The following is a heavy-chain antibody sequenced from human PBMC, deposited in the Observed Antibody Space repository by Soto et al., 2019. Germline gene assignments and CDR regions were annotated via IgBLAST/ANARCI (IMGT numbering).Heavy chain of an antibody. CDR3: AKAYCSNECHGGNFDC. V-gene: IGHV3-23*01. Sequence: GGSLRLSCVASGLTFSSYAMSWVRQAPGKGLEWVSAISASGAGTYYADSVKGRFSISRDNSKNTLNLQLNSLRADDTAVYYCAKAYCSNECHGGNFDCWGQGTLVTVSS. J-gene: IGHJ4*02. CDR1: GLTFSSYA. D-gene: IGHD2-8*01. CDR2: ISASGAGT.